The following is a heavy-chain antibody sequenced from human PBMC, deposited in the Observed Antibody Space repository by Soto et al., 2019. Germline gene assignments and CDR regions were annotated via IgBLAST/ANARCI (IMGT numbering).Heavy chain of an antibody. D-gene: IGHD2-15*01. CDR1: GFTFSSYG. J-gene: IGHJ4*02. Sequence: PEGSLRLSCAASGFTFSSYGMHWVRQAPGKGLEWVAVISYDGSNKYYADSVKGRFTISRDNSKNTLYLQMNSLRAEDTAIYYCVKQAHGVDGVAFDYRGKGT. CDR2: ISYDGSNK. CDR3: VKQAHGVDGVAFDY. V-gene: IGHV3-30*18.